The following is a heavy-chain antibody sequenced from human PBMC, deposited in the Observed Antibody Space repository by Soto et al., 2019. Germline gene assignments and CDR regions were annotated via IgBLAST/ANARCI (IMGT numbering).Heavy chain of an antibody. V-gene: IGHV5-51*01. J-gene: IGHJ6*02. CDR3: ARHGGRRPQLFYYSGRNV. CDR2: TYPGDSDI. Sequence: GESLKISCKGSGYSFTSYWIGWVRQMPGKGLEWMGITYPGDSDIRYSPSFEGKVTISADKSISTAYLQWSSLRAPDTAMYYCARHGGRRPQLFYYSGRNVCDQVTTDTVS. D-gene: IGHD3-10*01. CDR1: GYSFTSYW.